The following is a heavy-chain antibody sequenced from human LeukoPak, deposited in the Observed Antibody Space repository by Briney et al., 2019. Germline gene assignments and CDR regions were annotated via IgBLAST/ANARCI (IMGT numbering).Heavy chain of an antibody. Sequence: ASVKVSCKASGYTFTSYDINWVRQATGQGLEWMGWISAYNGNTNYAQKLQGRVTMTTDTSTSTAYMELRSLRSDDTAVYYCARDLYIAVAGPFDYWGQGTLVTVSS. J-gene: IGHJ4*02. V-gene: IGHV1-18*01. CDR3: ARDLYIAVAGPFDY. CDR1: GYTFTSYD. CDR2: ISAYNGNT. D-gene: IGHD6-19*01.